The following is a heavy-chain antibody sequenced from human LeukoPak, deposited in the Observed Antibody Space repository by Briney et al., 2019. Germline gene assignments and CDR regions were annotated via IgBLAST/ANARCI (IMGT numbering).Heavy chain of an antibody. CDR2: ISYDGSNK. J-gene: IGHJ4*02. D-gene: IGHD2-2*01. CDR1: GFTFSSYG. CDR3: AKDPRESPSDY. V-gene: IGHV3-30*18. Sequence: GRSLRLSCAASGFTFSSYGMHWVRQAPGKGLGWVAVISYDGSNKYYADSVKGRFTISRDNSKNTLYLQMNSLRAEDTAVYYCAKDPRESPSDYWGQGTLVTVSS.